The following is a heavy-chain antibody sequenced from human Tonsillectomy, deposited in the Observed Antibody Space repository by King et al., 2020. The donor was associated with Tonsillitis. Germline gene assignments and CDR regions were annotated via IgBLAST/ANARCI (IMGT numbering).Heavy chain of an antibody. V-gene: IGHV7-4-1*01. Sequence: QLVQSGSELKKPGASVKVSCTASGYSFTTYSMSWLRQAPGQGLEWLGWINTKTGNPTYAQGFTGRFVFSLDTSVSTADLQIPSPKTEDTAVYYCARDDACGYKKIDYWGQGTLVTVSS. D-gene: IGHD3-22*01. CDR2: INTKTGNP. J-gene: IGHJ4*02. CDR1: GYSFTTYS. CDR3: ARDDACGYKKIDY.